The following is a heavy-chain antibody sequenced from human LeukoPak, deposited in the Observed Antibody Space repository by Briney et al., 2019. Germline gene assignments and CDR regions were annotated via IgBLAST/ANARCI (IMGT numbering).Heavy chain of an antibody. CDR2: ISTTSSSI. D-gene: IGHD6-13*01. Sequence: GGSLRLSCAASGFTFSTYRMNWVRQAPGMGLEWVSSISTTSSSIYYADSVKGRFTISRDNAKNSLYLQMNSLRAEDTAVYYCASYYSSSFVRTGYFDYWGQGTLVTVSS. CDR1: GFTFSTYR. V-gene: IGHV3-21*01. J-gene: IGHJ4*02. CDR3: ASYYSSSFVRTGYFDY.